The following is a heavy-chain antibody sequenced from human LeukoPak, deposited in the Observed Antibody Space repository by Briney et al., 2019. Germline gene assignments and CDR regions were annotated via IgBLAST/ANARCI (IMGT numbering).Heavy chain of an antibody. CDR3: ARDSRLGTHSEYFDY. D-gene: IGHD3-10*01. CDR2: IYTSGST. Sequence: SETLSLTCTVSGGSISSYYWSWIRQPAGKGLEWIGRIYTSGSTNYNPSLKSRVTMSVDTSKNQFSLKLSSVTAADTAEYYCARDSRLGTHSEYFDYWGQGTLVTVSS. V-gene: IGHV4-4*07. J-gene: IGHJ4*02. CDR1: GGSISSYY.